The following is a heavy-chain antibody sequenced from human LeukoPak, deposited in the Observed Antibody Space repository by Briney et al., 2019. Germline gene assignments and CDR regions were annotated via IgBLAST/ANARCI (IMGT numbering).Heavy chain of an antibody. CDR1: GFSISPCA. CDR2: ISGSGANK. J-gene: IGHJ4*02. V-gene: IGHV3-23*01. D-gene: IGHD1-26*01. Sequence: GGSLRFSYAGSGFSISPCAMTWVRQAPGKGLEWVAAISGSGANKYYADSVKGRFTISRDNSKNTVYLQMNSLRAEDTAIYYCTREPHTNSGCYSLVPAGYWGQGTLVTVSS. CDR3: TREPHTNSGCYSLVPAGY.